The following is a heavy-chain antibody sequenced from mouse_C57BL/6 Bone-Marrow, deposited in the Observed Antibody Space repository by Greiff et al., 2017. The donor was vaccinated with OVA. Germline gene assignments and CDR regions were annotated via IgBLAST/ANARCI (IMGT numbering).Heavy chain of an antibody. CDR2: ISSGGSYT. CDR1: GFTFSSYG. Sequence: EVKLQESGGDLVKPGGSLKLSCAASGFTFSSYGMSWVRQTPDKRLEWVATISSGGSYTYYPDSVKGRFTISRDNAKNTLYLQMSSLKSEDTAMYYWARHGARECWFAYWGQGTLVTVSA. CDR3: ARHGARECWFAY. J-gene: IGHJ3*01. V-gene: IGHV5-6*01.